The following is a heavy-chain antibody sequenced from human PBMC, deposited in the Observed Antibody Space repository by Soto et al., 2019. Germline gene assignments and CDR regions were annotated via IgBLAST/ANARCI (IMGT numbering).Heavy chain of an antibody. CDR3: AKDLFIMVRGPWENYYMDV. D-gene: IGHD3-10*01. J-gene: IGHJ6*03. V-gene: IGHV3-23*01. CDR2: ISGSGGGT. Sequence: GGSLRLSCAASGFTFSSYAMSWVRQAPGKGLEWVSAISGSGGGTFYADSLKGRFTISRDNSKNTIYLQMNSLRAEDTAVYYCAKDLFIMVRGPWENYYMDVWGKGTTVTVYS. CDR1: GFTFSSYA.